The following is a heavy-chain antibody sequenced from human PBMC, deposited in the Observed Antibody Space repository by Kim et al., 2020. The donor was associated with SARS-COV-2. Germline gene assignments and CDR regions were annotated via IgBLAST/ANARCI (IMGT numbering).Heavy chain of an antibody. D-gene: IGHD1-26*01. CDR3: ARSYSGTYFAAFDI. Sequence: TPALNSRVIISSDTSKNQFSLNLRSVTAADTAVYYCARSYSGTYFAAFDIWGPGTMATVSS. J-gene: IGHJ3*02. V-gene: IGHV4-4*08.